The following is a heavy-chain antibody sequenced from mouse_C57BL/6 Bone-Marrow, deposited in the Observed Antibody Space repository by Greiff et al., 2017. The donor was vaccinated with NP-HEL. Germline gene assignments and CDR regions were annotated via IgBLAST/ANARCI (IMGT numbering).Heavy chain of an antibody. CDR1: GFTFSSYA. CDR3: ARVGGPYYAMDY. Sequence: EVKLVESGGGLVKPGGSLKLSCAASGFTFSSYAMSWVRQTPEKRLEWVATISDGGSYTYYPDNVKGRFTISRDNAKNNLYLQMSHLKSEDTAMYYCARVGGPYYAMDYWGQGTSVTVSS. D-gene: IGHD3-1*01. J-gene: IGHJ4*01. CDR2: ISDGGSYT. V-gene: IGHV5-4*03.